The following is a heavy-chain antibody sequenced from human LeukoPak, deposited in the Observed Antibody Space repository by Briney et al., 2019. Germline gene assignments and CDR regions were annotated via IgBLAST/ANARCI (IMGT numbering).Heavy chain of an antibody. CDR1: GGSFSGYY. CDR3: ARGSGRQQKKNRSYYYYGMDV. Sequence: SETLSLTCAVYGGSFSGYYWSWIRQPPGKGLEWIGEINHSGSTNYNPSLKSRVTISVDTSKNQFSLKLSSVTAADTAVYYCARGSGRQQKKNRSYYYYGMDVWGQGTTVTVSS. J-gene: IGHJ6*02. D-gene: IGHD6-13*01. CDR2: INHSGST. V-gene: IGHV4-34*01.